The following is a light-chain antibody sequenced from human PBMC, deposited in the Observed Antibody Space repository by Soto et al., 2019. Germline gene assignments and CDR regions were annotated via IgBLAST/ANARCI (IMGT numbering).Light chain of an antibody. CDR1: QSVSSY. Sequence: SHATLSVSPGESATLSCRASQSVSSYLAWYQQKPGQAPRLLIYDASNRATGIPARFTGSGSGTEFTLTISSLQPEDFAVYYCQQCNNWPCTFGEGTKVDIK. V-gene: IGKV3-11*01. CDR2: DAS. CDR3: QQCNNWPCT. J-gene: IGKJ4*01.